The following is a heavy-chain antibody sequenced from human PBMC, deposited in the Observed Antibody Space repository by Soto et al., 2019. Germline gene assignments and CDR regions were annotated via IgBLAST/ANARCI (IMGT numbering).Heavy chain of an antibody. CDR1: GGTFSSYA. V-gene: IGHV1-69*01. D-gene: IGHD3-9*01. J-gene: IGHJ4*02. CDR3: AREVRYYDILTGRRGFDY. Sequence: QVQLVQSGAEVKKPGSSVKVSCKASGGTFSSYAISWVRQAPGQGLEWMGGIIPIFVTANYAQKFQGRVTITADESTRTAFMELSSLGSEDTAVYYCAREVRYYDILTGRRGFDYWGQGTLVTVSS. CDR2: IIPIFVTA.